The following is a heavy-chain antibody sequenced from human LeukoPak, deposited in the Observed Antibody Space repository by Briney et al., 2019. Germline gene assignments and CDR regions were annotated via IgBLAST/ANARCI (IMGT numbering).Heavy chain of an antibody. Sequence: ASVKVSCKASGYTFTSYYMHWVRQAPGQGLEWMGIINPSGGSTSYAQKFQGRVTMTRDTSTSTVYMELSSLRSDDTAVYYCARAPPVPAAATPFDYWGQGTLVTVSS. CDR1: GYTFTSYY. CDR2: INPSGGST. CDR3: ARAPPVPAAATPFDY. V-gene: IGHV1-46*01. D-gene: IGHD2-2*01. J-gene: IGHJ4*02.